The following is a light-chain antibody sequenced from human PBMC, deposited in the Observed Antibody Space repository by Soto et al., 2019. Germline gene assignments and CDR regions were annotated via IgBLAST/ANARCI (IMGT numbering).Light chain of an antibody. CDR3: QQYYSFPWT. V-gene: IGKV1-13*02. Sequence: AVQLTQSPSSLSASVRDRVTITCRASHGISNYLAWYQQKPGETPKLLIYAASTLQSGVPSRFSGSGSGTDFTLTISCLQSEDFATYYCQQYYSFPWTFGQGTKVDIK. CDR1: HGISNY. CDR2: AAS. J-gene: IGKJ1*01.